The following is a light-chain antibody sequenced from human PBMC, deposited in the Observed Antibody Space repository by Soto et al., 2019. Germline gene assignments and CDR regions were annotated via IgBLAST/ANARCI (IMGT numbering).Light chain of an antibody. CDR1: QSVSSSY. Sequence: EIVLTQSPGTLSLSPGERATLSCRASQSVSSSYLAWYRQKPGQAPRLLIYGASSRATGIPDRFSGSGSGTDFTLTISRLEPEDFAVYYGQQYGSSPGNFGKGTKLEIK. CDR2: GAS. CDR3: QQYGSSPGN. J-gene: IGKJ2*01. V-gene: IGKV3-20*01.